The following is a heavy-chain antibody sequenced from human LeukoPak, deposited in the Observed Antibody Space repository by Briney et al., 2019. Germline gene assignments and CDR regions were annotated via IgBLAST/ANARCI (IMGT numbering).Heavy chain of an antibody. CDR3: ARSMVRGVSLVYYFDY. J-gene: IGHJ4*02. Sequence: ASVTVSCKTSGGTFSSYAISWVRQAPGQGLEWMGGIIPIFGTANYAQKFQGRVTITADKSTSTAYMELSSLRSEDTAVYYCARSMVRGVSLVYYFDYWGQGTLVTVSS. V-gene: IGHV1-69*06. CDR2: IIPIFGTA. CDR1: GGTFSSYA. D-gene: IGHD3-10*01.